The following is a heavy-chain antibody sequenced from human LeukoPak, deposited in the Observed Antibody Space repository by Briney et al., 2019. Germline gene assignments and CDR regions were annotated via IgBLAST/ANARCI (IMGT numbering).Heavy chain of an antibody. CDR3: ARAKKTYYYDSSGYDY. V-gene: IGHV4-30-4*07. Sequence: PSETLSLTCAVSGASVTHGGFSWTWVRQPPGKGLEWLALISYSGSAHYTLSLKSRLSISVDTSKNQFSLKLSSVTAADTAVYYCARAKKTYYYDSSGYDYWGQGTLVTVSS. J-gene: IGHJ4*02. D-gene: IGHD3-22*01. CDR2: ISYSGSA. CDR1: GASVTHGGFS.